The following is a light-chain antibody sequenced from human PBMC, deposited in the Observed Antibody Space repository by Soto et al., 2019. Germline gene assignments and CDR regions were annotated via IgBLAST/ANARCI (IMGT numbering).Light chain of an antibody. CDR2: DVN. CDR1: SSDVVAYYY. Sequence: QSALTQPRSVSGSPGQSVTISCAGTSSDVVAYYYVSWYQQHPGKAPKLMLYDVNERPSGVPDRFSGSKSGNTASLTISGLQAEDEADYYCCSYAGGYTHVVFGGGTKVTVL. CDR3: CSYAGGYTHVV. V-gene: IGLV2-11*01. J-gene: IGLJ2*01.